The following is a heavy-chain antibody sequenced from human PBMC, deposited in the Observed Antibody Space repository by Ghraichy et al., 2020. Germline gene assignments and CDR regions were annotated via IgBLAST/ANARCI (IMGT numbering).Heavy chain of an antibody. J-gene: IGHJ4*02. CDR2: IRYDGSNK. D-gene: IGHD4-17*01. CDR1: EFTFSTYG. Sequence: GGSLRLSCVASEFTFSTYGMHWVRQAPGKGLEWVAFIRYDGSNKYYAGSVKGRFTISRDNSKNTLYLQMNSLRAEDTAVYHCARGSDYGDYLSYFDYWGQGTLVTVSS. CDR3: ARGSDYGDYLSYFDY. V-gene: IGHV3-30*02.